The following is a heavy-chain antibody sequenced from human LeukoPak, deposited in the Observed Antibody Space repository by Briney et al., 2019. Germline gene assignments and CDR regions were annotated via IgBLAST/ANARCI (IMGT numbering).Heavy chain of an antibody. Sequence: SLRLSCAASGFTFDDYAMHWVRQAPGKGLEWVSGISWNSGSIGYADSVKGRFTISRDNAKNSLYLQMNSLRAEDTALYYCAKDTDFWSGYLDYWGQGTLVTVSS. CDR1: GFTFDDYA. D-gene: IGHD3-3*01. CDR3: AKDTDFWSGYLDY. J-gene: IGHJ4*02. V-gene: IGHV3-9*01. CDR2: ISWNSGSI.